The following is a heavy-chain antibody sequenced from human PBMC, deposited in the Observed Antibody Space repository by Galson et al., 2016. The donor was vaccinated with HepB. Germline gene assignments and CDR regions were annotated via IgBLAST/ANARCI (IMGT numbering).Heavy chain of an antibody. Sequence: SLRLSCAASGFIFSTYAMTWVRQAPGQGLEWVSSMRGSGGSTYYADSVKGRFTISRDNSNNTLYLQMNSLRAEDTAVYYCAKTGRGSYSGPGSYYNVHYYGMDVWGQGTTVTVSS. CDR1: GFIFSTYA. CDR3: AKTGRGSYSGPGSYYNVHYYGMDV. D-gene: IGHD3-10*01. CDR2: MRGSGGST. V-gene: IGHV3-23*01. J-gene: IGHJ6*02.